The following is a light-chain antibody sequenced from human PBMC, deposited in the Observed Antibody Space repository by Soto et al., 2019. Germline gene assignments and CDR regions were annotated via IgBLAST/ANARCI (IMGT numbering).Light chain of an antibody. J-gene: IGKJ3*01. Sequence: IQLTQSPSSLSASVGDRVTITCRASQGISSFLAWYQQKPGKAPNLLIYGASTFQSGVPSRYRGRGSGTGFTVTIGSLQPEVFRTYYSTQLKSFPIPFDTETKEDIK. CDR2: GAS. CDR3: TQLKSFPIP. CDR1: QGISSF. V-gene: IGKV1-9*01.